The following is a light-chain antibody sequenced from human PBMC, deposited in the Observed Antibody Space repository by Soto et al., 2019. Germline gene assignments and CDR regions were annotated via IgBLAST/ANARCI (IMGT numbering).Light chain of an antibody. Sequence: MSQSPSAGSAYVRDTVTITCRASQSISSYLAWYQQKPGQAPKLLIYDASSLESGVPSRFSGSGSGTEFTLTISSLQPEDFATYYCQQYNSYPWPFGQG. CDR2: DAS. V-gene: IGKV1-5*01. CDR3: QQYNSYPWP. J-gene: IGKJ1*01. CDR1: QSISSY.